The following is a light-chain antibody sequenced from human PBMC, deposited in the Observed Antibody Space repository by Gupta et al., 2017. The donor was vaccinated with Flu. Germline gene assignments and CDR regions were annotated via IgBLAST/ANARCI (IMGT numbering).Light chain of an antibody. V-gene: IGLV3-1*01. CDR3: QAWDSSTYV. CDR2: QDN. J-gene: IGLJ1*01. CDR1: KLGDKY. Sequence: SPGQTASITCSGDKLGDKYACWYQQKPGQSPVLVIYQDNKRPSGIPERFSGSNSGTTATLTISGTQAMDEDDYYCQAWDSSTYVFGTGTKVTVL.